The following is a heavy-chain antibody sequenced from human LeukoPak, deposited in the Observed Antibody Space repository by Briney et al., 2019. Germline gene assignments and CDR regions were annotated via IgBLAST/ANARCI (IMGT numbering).Heavy chain of an antibody. D-gene: IGHD3-22*01. V-gene: IGHV4-38-2*02. Sequence: SETLSLTCTVSGYSISSGYYWVWIRQPPGKGLEWIGSIYHSGTTNYNPSLKSRVTISVDASKNQFSLKLSSVTAADTAVYYCARGAHDSSGYYYDYWGQGTLVTVSS. CDR2: IYHSGTT. J-gene: IGHJ4*02. CDR3: ARGAHDSSGYYYDY. CDR1: GYSISSGYY.